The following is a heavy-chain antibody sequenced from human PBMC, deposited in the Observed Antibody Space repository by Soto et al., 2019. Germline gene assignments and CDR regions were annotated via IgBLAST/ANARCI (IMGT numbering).Heavy chain of an antibody. CDR2: IYHGGSA. CDR1: GGSISSGGYS. Sequence: PSETLSLTCSVTGGSISSGGYSWSWIRQPPGKGLECIGYIYHGGSAYYNPSLKSRVTISVDRSKNQFSLKLSSVTAADTAVYYCARLLYGSGSWFDPWGQGTLVTVSS. V-gene: IGHV4-30-2*01. D-gene: IGHD3-10*01. J-gene: IGHJ5*02. CDR3: ARLLYGSGSWFDP.